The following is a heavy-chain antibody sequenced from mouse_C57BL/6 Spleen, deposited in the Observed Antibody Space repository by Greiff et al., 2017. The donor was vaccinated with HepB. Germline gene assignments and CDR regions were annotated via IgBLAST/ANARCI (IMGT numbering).Heavy chain of an antibody. CDR3: ASRGAFSGSPFAY. CDR1: GYTFTDYN. V-gene: IGHV1-22*01. Sequence: EVQLQQSGPELVKPGASVKMSCKASGYTFTDYNMHWVKQSHGKSLEWIGYINPNNGGTSYNQKFKGKATLTVNKSSSTAYMELRSLTSEDSAVYYCASRGAFSGSPFAYWGQGTLVTVSA. D-gene: IGHD1-1*01. CDR2: INPNNGGT. J-gene: IGHJ3*01.